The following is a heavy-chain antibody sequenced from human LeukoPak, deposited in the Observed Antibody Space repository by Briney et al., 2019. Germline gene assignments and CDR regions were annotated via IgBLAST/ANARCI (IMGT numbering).Heavy chain of an antibody. CDR1: GDSVSSNRAA. V-gene: IGHV6-1*01. CDR2: TYYRSKWYN. D-gene: IGHD3-22*01. J-gene: IGHJ6*02. Sequence: SQTLSLTCVISGDSVSSNRAAWNWIRQSPSRGLEWLGRTYYRSKWYNDYAVSVKSRITINPDTSKNQFSLQLNSVTPEDTAVYYCARAWLDYYYYGMDVWGQETTVTVSS. CDR3: ARAWLDYYYYGMDV.